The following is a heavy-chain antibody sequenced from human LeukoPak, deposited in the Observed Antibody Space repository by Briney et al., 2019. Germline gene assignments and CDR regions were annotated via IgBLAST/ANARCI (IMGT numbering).Heavy chain of an antibody. CDR3: ATGLAVAGYYFDY. V-gene: IGHV3-7*01. CDR1: GFTFSSYW. CDR2: IKKDGSEK. D-gene: IGHD6-19*01. Sequence: GGSLRLSCAASGFTFSSYWMSWVRQAPGKGLEWVANIKKDGSEKYYVDSVKGRFTISRDNAKTSLYLQMNSLRAEDTAVYYCATGLAVAGYYFDYWGQGTLVTVSS. J-gene: IGHJ4*02.